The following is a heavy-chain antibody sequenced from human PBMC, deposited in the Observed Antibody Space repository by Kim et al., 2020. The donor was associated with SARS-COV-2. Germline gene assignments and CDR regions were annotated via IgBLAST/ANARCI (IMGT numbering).Heavy chain of an antibody. V-gene: IGHV4-59*08. J-gene: IGHJ3*02. CDR3: AKNYLDAFDI. CDR1: GGSMSNYY. CDR2: MYYSGRT. D-gene: IGHD3-10*01. Sequence: SETLSLTCSVSGGSMSNYYWSWIRQPPGKGLEWIGYMYYSGRTNYSPSLKSRVTLSVDTSNSQFSLKLSSVTAADTAVYYCAKNYLDAFDIWGQGTMVTVSS.